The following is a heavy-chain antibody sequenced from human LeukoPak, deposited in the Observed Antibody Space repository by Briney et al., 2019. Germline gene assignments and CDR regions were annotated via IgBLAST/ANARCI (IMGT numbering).Heavy chain of an antibody. J-gene: IGHJ4*02. CDR2: ISYDGSNK. Sequence: GGSLRLSCAASGFTFSSYGMHWVRQAPGKGLEWVAVISYDGSNKYYADSVKGRFTISRDNSKNTLYLQMNSLRAEDTAVYYCARGEYYYDSSGFLDYWGQGTLVTVSS. CDR3: ARGEYYYDSSGFLDY. V-gene: IGHV3-30*03. D-gene: IGHD3-22*01. CDR1: GFTFSSYG.